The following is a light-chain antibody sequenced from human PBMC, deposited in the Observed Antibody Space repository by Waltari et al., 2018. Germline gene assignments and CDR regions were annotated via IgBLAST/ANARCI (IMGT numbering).Light chain of an antibody. J-gene: IGKJ3*01. V-gene: IGKV1-12*01. Sequence: TCRASQDIGNRLAWYQQKPGKAPNLLSYGTSSLQTGVPSRFSGSGSGTEFTLTISSLQPEDFGTYYCQQGKSFPITFGPGTKVEIK. CDR1: QDIGNR. CDR3: QQGKSFPIT. CDR2: GTS.